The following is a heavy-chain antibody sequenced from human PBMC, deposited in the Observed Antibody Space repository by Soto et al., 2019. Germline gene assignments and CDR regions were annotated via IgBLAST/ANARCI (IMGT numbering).Heavy chain of an antibody. CDR3: ARRDQIAYYYGMDV. CDR2: INSDGSTT. Sequence: EVQLVESGGGLVQPGGSLRLSCAASGFTFTSYWMNWFRQAPGKGLVWVSRINSDGSTTGYVDSVKGRFTISRDNAKNTLYLQMNILRAEDTAVYYCARRDQIAYYYGMDVWGQGTTVTVSS. CDR1: GFTFTSYW. D-gene: IGHD2-21*01. V-gene: IGHV3-74*01. J-gene: IGHJ6*02.